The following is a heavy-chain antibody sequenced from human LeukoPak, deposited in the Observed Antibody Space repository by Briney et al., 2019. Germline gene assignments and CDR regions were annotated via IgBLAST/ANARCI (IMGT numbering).Heavy chain of an antibody. V-gene: IGHV3-33*06. CDR3: AKSLPGSYYNFDY. CDR1: GFTFSSYG. CDR2: IWYDGSNK. J-gene: IGHJ4*02. D-gene: IGHD3-10*01. Sequence: PGRSLRLSCAASGFTFSSYGMHWVRQAPGKGLEWVAVIWYDGSNKYYADSVKGRFTISRDNSKNTLYLQMNSLRAEDTAIYYCAKSLPGSYYNFDYWGQGTLVTVSS.